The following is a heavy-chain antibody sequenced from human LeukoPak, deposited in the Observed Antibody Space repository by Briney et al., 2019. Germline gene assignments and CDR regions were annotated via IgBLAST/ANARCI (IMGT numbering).Heavy chain of an antibody. CDR3: AKAGSSGWSSSGGDY. CDR1: GFTFSNFA. Sequence: PGGSLRLSCAASGFTFSNFAMGWVRQAPGKGLEWVSTISGSGGSTFYADSVKGWFTISRDNSKNTLFLQMKGLRAEATDIYYCAKAGSSGWSSSGGDYWGQGSLVTVSS. D-gene: IGHD6-19*01. V-gene: IGHV3-23*01. J-gene: IGHJ4*02. CDR2: ISGSGGST.